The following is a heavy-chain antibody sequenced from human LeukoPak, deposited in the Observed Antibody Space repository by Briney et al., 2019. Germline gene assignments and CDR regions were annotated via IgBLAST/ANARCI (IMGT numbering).Heavy chain of an antibody. CDR1: GGSFSGYY. D-gene: IGHD3-16*02. J-gene: IGHJ4*02. CDR3: ARRRYDYFWRSCRYQYFDY. Sequence: SETLSLTCAVYGGSFSGYYWSWIRQPPGKGLEWIGEINHSGSTNYNPSLKSRVTISVDTSKNQFSLKLSSVTAADTAVYYCARRRYDYFWRSCRYQYFDYWGQGTLVTVSS. V-gene: IGHV4-34*01. CDR2: INHSGST.